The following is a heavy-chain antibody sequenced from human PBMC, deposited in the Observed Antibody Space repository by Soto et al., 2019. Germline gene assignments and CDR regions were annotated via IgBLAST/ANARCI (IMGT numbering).Heavy chain of an antibody. J-gene: IGHJ6*02. CDR2: ISAYNGNT. Sequence: ASVKVSCKASGYIFTSYGISWVRQAPGQGLEWMGWISAYNGNTNYAQKLQGRVTMTTDTSTSTAYMELRSLRSDDTAVYYCARVRGVVVTPDYYGMDVWGQGTTVTVSS. D-gene: IGHD2-21*02. CDR3: ARVRGVVVTPDYYGMDV. V-gene: IGHV1-18*01. CDR1: GYIFTSYG.